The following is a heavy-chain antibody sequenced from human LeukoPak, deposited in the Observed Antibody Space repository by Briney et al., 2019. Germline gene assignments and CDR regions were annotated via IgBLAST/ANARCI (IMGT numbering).Heavy chain of an antibody. CDR1: GGSFSSYY. V-gene: IGHV4-4*09. CDR3: ARQTYDFWSGYSGNYFDY. CDR2: IYASGST. Sequence: SETLSLTCTVSGGSFSSYYWIWIRQPPGKGLEWIGYIYASGSTNYNPSLKSRVTISVDTSKNQFSLKLSSVTAADTAVYYCARQTYDFWSGYSGNYFDYWGQGTLVTVSS. D-gene: IGHD3-3*01. J-gene: IGHJ4*02.